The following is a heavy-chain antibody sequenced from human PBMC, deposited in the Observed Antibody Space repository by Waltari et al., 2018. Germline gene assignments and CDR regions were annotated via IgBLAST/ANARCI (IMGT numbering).Heavy chain of an antibody. D-gene: IGHD5-12*01. V-gene: IGHV1-2*02. CDR3: ARDGYNDYGGPNYYYMDV. Sequence: QVQLVQSGAEVKKPGASVKVSCKASGYTFTGYYMHWVRQAPGQGLEWMGWINPNSGGTNYAQKFQGRGTMTRDTSISTAYMELSRLRSDDTAVYYCARDGYNDYGGPNYYYMDVWGKGTTVTVSS. J-gene: IGHJ6*03. CDR1: GYTFTGYY. CDR2: INPNSGGT.